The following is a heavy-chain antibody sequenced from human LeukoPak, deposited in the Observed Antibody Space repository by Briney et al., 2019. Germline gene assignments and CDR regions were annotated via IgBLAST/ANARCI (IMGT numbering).Heavy chain of an antibody. Sequence: GGSLRLSCAASGFTFSPYWMHWVRQAPGKGLEWVSYISSSGSTIYYADSVKGRFTISRDNSKNTLYLQMNSLRAEDTAVYYCANQGGITIFGVVIIGDYYYGMDVWGQGTTVTVSS. CDR1: GFTFSPYW. CDR2: ISSSGSTI. D-gene: IGHD3-3*01. V-gene: IGHV3-48*01. CDR3: ANQGGITIFGVVIIGDYYYGMDV. J-gene: IGHJ6*02.